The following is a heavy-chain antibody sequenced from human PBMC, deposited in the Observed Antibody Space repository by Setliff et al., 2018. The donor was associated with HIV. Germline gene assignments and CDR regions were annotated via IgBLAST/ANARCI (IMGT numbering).Heavy chain of an antibody. CDR2: IHHGGST. CDR3: ARGAYRFDS. Sequence: SETLSLTCAVYGGSFTAYYWTWIRQPPGKGLEWIGEIHHGGSTNYMPSLKNRFTIPVDTSKNQFSLTLRSLTAADTAVYYCARGAYRFDSWGQGNLVTVSS. CDR1: GGSFTAYY. J-gene: IGHJ5*01. V-gene: IGHV4-34*01. D-gene: IGHD2-2*01.